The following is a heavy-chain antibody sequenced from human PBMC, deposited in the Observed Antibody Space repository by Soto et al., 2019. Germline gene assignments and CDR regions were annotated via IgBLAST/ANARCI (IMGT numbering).Heavy chain of an antibody. CDR1: GFTFSSYA. CDR2: ISYDGSNK. Sequence: GGSLRLSCAASGFTFSSYAMHWVRQAPGKGLEWVAVISYDGSNKYYADSVKGRFTISRDNSKNTLYLQMNSLRAEDTAVYYCVRRDIVVVVAATGAFDIWGQGTMVTVSS. CDR3: VRRDIVVVVAATGAFDI. D-gene: IGHD2-15*01. V-gene: IGHV3-30-3*01. J-gene: IGHJ3*02.